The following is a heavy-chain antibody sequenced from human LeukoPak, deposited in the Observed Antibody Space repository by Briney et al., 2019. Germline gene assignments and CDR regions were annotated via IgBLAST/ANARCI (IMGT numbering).Heavy chain of an antibody. Sequence: PSETLSLTCTVSGGSMSGAYWSWIRQPPGKGLEWIGYVFFTGNTNYNPSLGSRLTISVDTSRSQFSLKLSSVTAADTAVYYCARDYGGNPFDYWGQGTLVTVSS. J-gene: IGHJ4*02. CDR2: VFFTGNT. CDR1: GGSMSGAY. CDR3: ARDYGGNPFDY. V-gene: IGHV4-59*01. D-gene: IGHD4-23*01.